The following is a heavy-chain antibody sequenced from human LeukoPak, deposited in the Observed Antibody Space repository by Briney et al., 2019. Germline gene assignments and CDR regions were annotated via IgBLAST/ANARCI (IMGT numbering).Heavy chain of an antibody. CDR3: ARVGATTGDAAFDI. D-gene: IGHD1-26*01. V-gene: IGHV4-30-2*01. J-gene: IGHJ3*02. CDR1: GGSISSGGYS. CDR2: IYHSGST. Sequence: PSQTLSLTCAVSGGSISSGGYSWSWIRQPPGKGLEWIGYIYHSGSTYYNPSLKSRVTISVDRSKNQFSLKLSSVTAADTAVYYCARVGATTGDAAFDIWGQGTMVTVSS.